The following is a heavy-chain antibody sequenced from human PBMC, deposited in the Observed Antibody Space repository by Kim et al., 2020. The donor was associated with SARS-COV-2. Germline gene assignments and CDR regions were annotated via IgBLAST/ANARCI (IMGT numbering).Heavy chain of an antibody. J-gene: IGHJ4*02. CDR3: ARARGGATHFDY. V-gene: IGHV4-59*01. D-gene: IGHD1-26*01. Sequence: SETLSLTCTVYGGSISSYYWSWIRQPPGKGLEWIGYIYYSGSTNYNPSLKSRVTISVDTSKNQFSLKLSSVTAADTAVYYCARARGGATHFDYWGQGTLVTVSS. CDR2: IYYSGST. CDR1: GGSISSYY.